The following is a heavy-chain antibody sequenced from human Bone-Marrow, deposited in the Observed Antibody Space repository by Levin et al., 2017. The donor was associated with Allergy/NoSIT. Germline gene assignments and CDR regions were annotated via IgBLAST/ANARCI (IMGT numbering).Heavy chain of an antibody. V-gene: IGHV3-33*01. CDR1: GFSFSDYG. CDR2: IWHDGGET. Sequence: PGGSLRLSCEASGFSFSDYGMHWVRQAPAKGLEWVAMIWHDGGETFYADSLRGRVAISRHNSNNMLFLQMNRLTAEDTAVYYCAREGPQYFLGKFYKFAFDAWGRGTTVTVSS. J-gene: IGHJ3*01. D-gene: IGHD3-16*01. CDR3: AREGPQYFLGKFYKFAFDA.